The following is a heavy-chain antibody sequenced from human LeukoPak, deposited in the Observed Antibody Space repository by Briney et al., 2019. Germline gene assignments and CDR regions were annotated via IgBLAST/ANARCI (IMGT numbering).Heavy chain of an antibody. Sequence: SETLSLTCTVSGGSISSGGYSWSWIRQPPGKGLEWIGYIYHSGSTYYNPSLKSRVTISVDRSKNQFFLKLSSVTAADTAVYYCARGIAVAGPFDYWGQGTLVTVSS. D-gene: IGHD6-19*01. CDR3: ARGIAVAGPFDY. CDR2: IYHSGST. CDR1: GGSISSGGYS. J-gene: IGHJ4*02. V-gene: IGHV4-30-2*01.